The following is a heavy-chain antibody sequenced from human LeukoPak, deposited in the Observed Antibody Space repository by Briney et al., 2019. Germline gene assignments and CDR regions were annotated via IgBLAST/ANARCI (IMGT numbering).Heavy chain of an antibody. Sequence: SETLSLTCAVYGGSFSACYWSWIRQPPGKGLEWIGEINHSGSTNYNPSLKSRVTISVDTSKNQFSLKLSSVTAADTAVYYCARAGWRLDYPWNYWGQGTLVTVSS. J-gene: IGHJ4*02. D-gene: IGHD4-11*01. CDR1: GGSFSACY. CDR3: ARAGWRLDYPWNY. V-gene: IGHV4-34*01. CDR2: INHSGST.